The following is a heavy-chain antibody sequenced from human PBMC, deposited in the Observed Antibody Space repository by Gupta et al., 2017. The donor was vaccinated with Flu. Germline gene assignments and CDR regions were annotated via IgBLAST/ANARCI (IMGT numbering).Heavy chain of an antibody. V-gene: IGHV3-23*01. D-gene: IGHD4-17*01. CDR2: ISGSGGST. CDR3: AKPNDYGGNPARGRAFDI. CDR1: GFTFSSYA. Sequence: EVQLLESGGGLVQPGGSLRLSCAASGFTFSSYAMSWVRPAPGKGLEWVSAISGSGGSTYYADSVKGRFTISRDNSKNTLYLQMNSLRAEDTAVYYCAKPNDYGGNPARGRAFDIWGQGTMVTVSS. J-gene: IGHJ3*02.